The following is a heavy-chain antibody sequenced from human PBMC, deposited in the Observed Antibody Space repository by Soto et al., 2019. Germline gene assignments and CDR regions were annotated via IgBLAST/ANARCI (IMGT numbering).Heavy chain of an antibody. CDR2: IHRSRGT. J-gene: IGHJ4*02. CDR1: GGSINTDSW. CDR3: ASREEARPF. V-gene: IGHV4-4*02. D-gene: IGHD6-6*01. Sequence: QVQLQESGPGLVSPLGTLSLTCAVSGGSINTDSWWTWVRQPPGQGLEWIGEIHRSRGTNYNSSLKSRVTISIDRSTNHFSLRLYSVTAADTAVYYCASREEARPFWGQGTLVTVSS.